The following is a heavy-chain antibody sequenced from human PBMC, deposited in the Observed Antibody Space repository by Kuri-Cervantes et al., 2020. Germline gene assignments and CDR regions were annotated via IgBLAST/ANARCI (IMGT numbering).Heavy chain of an antibody. J-gene: IGHJ4*02. D-gene: IGHD6-19*01. CDR1: GFTFSNYG. Sequence: GESLKISCAASGFTFSNYGMHWVRQAPGKGLEWVAVIWYGGSNKNYADSVKGRFTISRDNSKNTLSLQMNSLRVEDTAVYYCARDGQWTFDYWGQGTLVTVSS. CDR3: ARDGQWTFDY. CDR2: IWYGGSNK. V-gene: IGHV3-33*01.